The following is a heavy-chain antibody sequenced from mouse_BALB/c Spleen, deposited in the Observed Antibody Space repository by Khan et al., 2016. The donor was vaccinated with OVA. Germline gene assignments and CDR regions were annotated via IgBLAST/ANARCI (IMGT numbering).Heavy chain of an antibody. CDR3: AKNRNGYVDY. J-gene: IGHJ2*01. Sequence: QVQLKESGPGLVQPSQSLSITCTVSGFPLTNYGVHWVRQSPGKGLEWLGVIWIGGITDYNETFISRLSISKDISKSQVFFKMNSLQANDTAIYYCAKNRNGYVDYWGQGTTLTVSS. D-gene: IGHD1-1*02. CDR2: IWIGGIT. CDR1: GFPLTNYG. V-gene: IGHV2-2*02.